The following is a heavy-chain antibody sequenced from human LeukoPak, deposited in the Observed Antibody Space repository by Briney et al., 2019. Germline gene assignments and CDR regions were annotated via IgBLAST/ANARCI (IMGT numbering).Heavy chain of an antibody. CDR3: ASGYYYDSSGYYYSDY. J-gene: IGHJ4*02. CDR2: IIPIFGIA. CDR1: GGTFSSYA. Sequence: ASVKVSCKASGGTFSSYAISWVRQAPGQGLEWXGRIIPIFGIANYAQKFQGRVTITADKSTSTAYMELSSLRSEDTAVYYCASGYYYDSSGYYYSDYWGQGTLVTVSS. V-gene: IGHV1-69*04. D-gene: IGHD3-22*01.